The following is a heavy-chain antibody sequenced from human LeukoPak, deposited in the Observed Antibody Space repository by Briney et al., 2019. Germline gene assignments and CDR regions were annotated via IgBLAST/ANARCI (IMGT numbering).Heavy chain of an antibody. V-gene: IGHV4-59*01. CDR1: GGSINSYY. CDR3: ARGLVGVGNYDY. D-gene: IGHD4-11*01. Sequence: SETLSLTCTVSGGSINSYYWNWIRQPPGKGLEWIGYISYSGSTNYNPSLKSRVTISVDTSKNQFSLKLSSVTAADTAVYYCARGLVGVGNYDYWGQGTLVTVSS. CDR2: ISYSGST. J-gene: IGHJ4*02.